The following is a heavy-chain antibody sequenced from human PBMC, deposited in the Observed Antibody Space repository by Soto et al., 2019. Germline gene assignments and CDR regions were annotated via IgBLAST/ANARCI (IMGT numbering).Heavy chain of an antibody. CDR1: GDSIRSYY. CDR3: AREQYNWKI. CDR2: VFHTGNT. J-gene: IGHJ4*02. Sequence: SETLSLTCSVSGDSIRSYYWTWIRQPPGKGLQWIGYVFHTGNTNYNPSLKSRVTISEDASKNQVSLRLTSVTAADTAVYSCAREQYNWKIWGQGTLVTVSS. D-gene: IGHD1-20*01. V-gene: IGHV4-59*01.